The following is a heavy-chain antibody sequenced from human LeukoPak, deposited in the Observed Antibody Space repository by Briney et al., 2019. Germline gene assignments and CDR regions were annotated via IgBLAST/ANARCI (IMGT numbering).Heavy chain of an antibody. J-gene: IGHJ4*02. D-gene: IGHD3-16*02. V-gene: IGHV3-66*01. CDR2: IYSGGST. Sequence: GGSLRLSCAASGFTASSNYMNWVRQAPGKGLEWVSVIYSGGSTNYADSVKGRFTISRDDSKNTLYLQMNSLRAEDTAVYYCARELSGNWGQGTLVTVSS. CDR1: GFTASSNY. CDR3: ARELSGN.